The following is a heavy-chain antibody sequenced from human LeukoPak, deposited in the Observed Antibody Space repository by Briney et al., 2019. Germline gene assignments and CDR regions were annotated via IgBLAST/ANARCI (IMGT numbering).Heavy chain of an antibody. D-gene: IGHD2-15*01. CDR1: GASFSGYY. CDR2: IDRSGST. Sequence: PSETLSLTCAVYGASFSGYYWSWIRQPPGKGLEWIGEIDRSGSTSYNPSLKSRVTISVDTSKNQFSLKLSSVTAADTAVYYCARAVVVAATKIFDYWGQGTLVTVSS. CDR3: ARAVVVAATKIFDY. J-gene: IGHJ4*02. V-gene: IGHV4-34*01.